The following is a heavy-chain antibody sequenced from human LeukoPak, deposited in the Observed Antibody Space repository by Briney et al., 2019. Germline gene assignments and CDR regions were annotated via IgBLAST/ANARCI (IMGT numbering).Heavy chain of an antibody. CDR1: GFTFSSYA. J-gene: IGHJ4*02. V-gene: IGHV3-30-3*01. D-gene: IGHD3-22*01. CDR3: ARDPVPLWSYDSSVYLDY. CDR2: ISYDGSNK. Sequence: GRSLRLSCAASGFTFSSYAMHWVRQAPGKGLEWVAVISYDGSNKYYADSVKGRFTISRDNSKNTLYLQMNSLRAEDTAVYYCARDPVPLWSYDSSVYLDYWGQGTLVPVSS.